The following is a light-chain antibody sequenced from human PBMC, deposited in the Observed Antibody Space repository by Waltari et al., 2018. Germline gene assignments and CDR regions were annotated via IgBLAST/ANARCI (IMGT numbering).Light chain of an antibody. Sequence: QSALTQPASVSGSPGQAITISCTGRSLDVETYDFVSWYQRHPGKVPKLIIYDVNIRPSGVPDRFSGSKSGNTASLTISGLQAEDEAIYYCNSYTGSNTVVFGGGTKLTVL. CDR3: NSYTGSNTVV. V-gene: IGLV2-14*03. CDR1: SLDVETYDF. J-gene: IGLJ2*01. CDR2: DVN.